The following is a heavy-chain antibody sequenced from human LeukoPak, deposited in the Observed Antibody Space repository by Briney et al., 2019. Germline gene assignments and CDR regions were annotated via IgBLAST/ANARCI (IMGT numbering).Heavy chain of an antibody. Sequence: SVKVSCKASGGAFSSYAISWVRQAPGQGLEWMGGIIPIFGTANYAQKFQGRVTITADESTSTAYMELSSLRSEDTAVYYCARVAEDYDILTGYYPLYYWGQGTLVTVSS. CDR3: ARVAEDYDILTGYYPLYY. CDR2: IIPIFGTA. D-gene: IGHD3-9*01. V-gene: IGHV1-69*13. J-gene: IGHJ4*02. CDR1: GGAFSSYA.